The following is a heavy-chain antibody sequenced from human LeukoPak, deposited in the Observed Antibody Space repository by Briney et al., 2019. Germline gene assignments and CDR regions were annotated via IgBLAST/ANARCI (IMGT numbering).Heavy chain of an antibody. CDR2: MNPNSGNT. Sequence: GASVKVSCKASGYTFTSYDINWVRQATGHGLEWMGWMNPNSGNTGYAQKFQGRVTMTRNTSISTAYMELSSLRSEDTAVYYCAREASLRYFDWFPNPYYYYGMDVWGQGTTVTVSS. D-gene: IGHD3-9*01. CDR1: GYTFTSYD. J-gene: IGHJ6*02. CDR3: AREASLRYFDWFPNPYYYYGMDV. V-gene: IGHV1-8*01.